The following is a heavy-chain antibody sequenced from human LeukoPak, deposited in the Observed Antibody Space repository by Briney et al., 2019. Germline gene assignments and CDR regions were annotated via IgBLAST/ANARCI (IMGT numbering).Heavy chain of an antibody. D-gene: IGHD5-18*01. J-gene: IGHJ4*02. Sequence: GGSLRLSCAASGFTFSNYAVHCVRQAPGKGLEYVSAIGTDVRTTLYANSVKDRFTISRDNSKSTLYLQMDSLRVEDMAVYYCAREAYSRVRAVCFDYWGRGTLVTVSS. CDR2: IGTDVRTT. CDR3: AREAYSRVRAVCFDY. V-gene: IGHV3-64*01. CDR1: GFTFSNYA.